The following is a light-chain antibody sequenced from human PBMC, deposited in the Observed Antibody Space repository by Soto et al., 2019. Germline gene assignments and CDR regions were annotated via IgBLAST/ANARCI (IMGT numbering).Light chain of an antibody. V-gene: IGKV1-33*01. J-gene: IGKJ5*01. CDR1: QDISKN. CDR3: QQYDNLLPIT. CDR2: DAS. Sequence: IQITQSSSCLSASVGDRVTITCQASQDISKNLNWYQQKPGKAPKLLIYDASSLQTGVPSRFSGSGSATHFTFTISSLQPEDVATYYCQQYDNLLPITFGQGTRLEIK.